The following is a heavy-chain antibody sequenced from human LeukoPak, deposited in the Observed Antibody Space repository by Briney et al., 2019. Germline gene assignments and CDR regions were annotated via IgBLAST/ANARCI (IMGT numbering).Heavy chain of an antibody. Sequence: GGSLRLSCAASGFTFSSYAMSWVRQAPGKGLEWVSAISGSGGSTYYADSVKGRFTISRDNAKNTLYLQMNSLRAEDTAVYYCARAATYYYDSSGYYYQYYFDYWGQGTLVTVSS. CDR1: GFTFSSYA. J-gene: IGHJ4*02. V-gene: IGHV3-23*01. D-gene: IGHD3-22*01. CDR2: ISGSGGST. CDR3: ARAATYYYDSSGYYYQYYFDY.